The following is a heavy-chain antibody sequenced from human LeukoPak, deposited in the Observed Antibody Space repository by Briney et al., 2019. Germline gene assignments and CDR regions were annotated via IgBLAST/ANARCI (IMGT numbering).Heavy chain of an antibody. CDR2: ISSSGSTI. CDR1: GFTFSSYE. Sequence: GGSLRLSCAASGFTFSSYEMNWVRQAPGKGLEWVSYISSSGSTIYYADSVKGRFTISRDNAKNSLYLQMNSLRAEDTAVYYCARDYDILTGYYVAHDAFDIWGQGTMVTVSS. D-gene: IGHD3-9*01. CDR3: ARDYDILTGYYVAHDAFDI. V-gene: IGHV3-48*03. J-gene: IGHJ3*02.